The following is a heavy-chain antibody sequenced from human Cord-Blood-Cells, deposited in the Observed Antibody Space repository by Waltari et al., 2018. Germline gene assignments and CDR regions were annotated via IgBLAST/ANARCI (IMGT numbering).Heavy chain of an antibody. D-gene: IGHD6-13*01. J-gene: IGHJ4*02. CDR2: INHSGST. CDR3: ARVYSSSWYFDY. CDR1: GGSFSGYY. Sequence: QVQLQPWGAGLLKPSETLSLTCAAYGGSFSGYYWSWIRQPPGKGLEWIGEINHSGSTNYNPSLKSRVTISVDTSKNQFSLKLSSVTAADTAVYYCARVYSSSWYFDYWGQGTLVTVSS. V-gene: IGHV4-34*01.